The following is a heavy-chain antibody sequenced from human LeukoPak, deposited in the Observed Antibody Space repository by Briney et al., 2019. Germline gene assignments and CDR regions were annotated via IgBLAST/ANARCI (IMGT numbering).Heavy chain of an antibody. Sequence: PSETLSLTCTVSGGSISNSSYYWGWIRQPPGKGLEWIGSIYYSGSTYYNPSLKSRVTISVDTSKNQFSLKLSSVTAADTAVYYCARYWGDTAINWFDPWGQGTLVTVSS. D-gene: IGHD5-18*01. CDR3: ARYWGDTAINWFDP. CDR2: IYYSGST. V-gene: IGHV4-39*01. CDR1: GGSISNSSYY. J-gene: IGHJ5*02.